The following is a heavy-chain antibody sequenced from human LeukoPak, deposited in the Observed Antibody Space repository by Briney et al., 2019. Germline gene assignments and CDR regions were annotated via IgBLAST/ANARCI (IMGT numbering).Heavy chain of an antibody. CDR2: MNPNSGST. V-gene: IGHV1-8*01. CDR1: GYTFTSYD. CDR3: ARGGVTTTHTGGHY. J-gene: IGHJ4*02. D-gene: IGHD4-17*01. Sequence: ASVKVSCKASGYTFTSYDINWVRQATGQGLEWMGWMNPNSGSTGYAQKFQGRVTMTRNTSISTAYMELSSLRSEDTAVYYCARGGVTTTHTGGHYWGQGTLVTVSS.